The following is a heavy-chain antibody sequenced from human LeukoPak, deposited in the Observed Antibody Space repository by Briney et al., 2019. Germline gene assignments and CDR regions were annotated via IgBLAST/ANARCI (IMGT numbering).Heavy chain of an antibody. CDR3: ARDGITMVRGLDY. J-gene: IGHJ4*02. CDR1: GGSISGNSYY. D-gene: IGHD3-10*01. Sequence: SETLSLTCTVSGGSISGNSYYWGWIRQPPGKGLEWIGSIYYSGSTYYNPSLKSRVTISVDTSKNQFSLKLSSVTAADTAVYYCARDGITMVRGLDYWGQGTLVTVSS. CDR2: IYYSGST. V-gene: IGHV4-39*07.